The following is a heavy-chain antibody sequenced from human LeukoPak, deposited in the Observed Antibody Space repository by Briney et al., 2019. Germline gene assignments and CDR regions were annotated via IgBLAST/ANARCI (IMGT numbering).Heavy chain of an antibody. D-gene: IGHD6-19*01. V-gene: IGHV3-53*01. CDR2: IYSGGST. J-gene: IGHJ6*02. CDR3: AREGYSSGWQTPYYYGMDV. CDR1: GFTVSSNY. Sequence: GGSLRLSCAASGFTVSSNYMSWVRQAPGKGLEWVSVIYSGGSTYYADSVKGRFTISRDNSKNTLYLQMNSLRAEDTAVYYCAREGYSSGWQTPYYYGMDVWGQGTTVTVSS.